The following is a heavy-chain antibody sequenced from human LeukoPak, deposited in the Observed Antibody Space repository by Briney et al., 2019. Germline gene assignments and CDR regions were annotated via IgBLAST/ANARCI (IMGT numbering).Heavy chain of an antibody. V-gene: IGHV3-48*04. CDR1: GFTVNNKY. CDR3: ARDLSSDY. Sequence: GGSLRLSCAASGFTVNNKYMNWVRQAPGKGLEWVSYISSSSSTIYYADSVKGRFTISRDNAKNSLYLQMNSLRAEDTAVYYCARDLSSDYWGQGTLVTVSS. CDR2: ISSSSSTI. D-gene: IGHD2/OR15-2a*01. J-gene: IGHJ4*02.